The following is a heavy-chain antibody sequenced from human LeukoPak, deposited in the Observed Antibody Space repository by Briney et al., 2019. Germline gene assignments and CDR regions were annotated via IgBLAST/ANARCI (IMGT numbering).Heavy chain of an antibody. CDR1: GGSIGSYY. CDR3: AQYIRDSGTYYLDY. CDR2: IYYSGAT. Sequence: PSETLSLTCTVSGGSIGSYYWSWIRQPPGKGLEWIGNIYYSGATNYNPSLESRVTISVDTSKNQFSLKLSSVTTADTAVYYCAQYIRDSGTYYLDYWGQGTLVTVSS. V-gene: IGHV4-59*01. D-gene: IGHD2-8*01. J-gene: IGHJ4*02.